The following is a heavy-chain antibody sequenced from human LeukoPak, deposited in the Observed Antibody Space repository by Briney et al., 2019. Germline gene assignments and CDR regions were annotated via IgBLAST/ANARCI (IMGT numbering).Heavy chain of an antibody. V-gene: IGHV1-69*13. CDR3: ATVWGVVGATCGGPCWFDP. CDR2: IIPIFGTA. D-gene: IGHD1-26*01. J-gene: IGHJ5*02. CDR1: GGTFSSYA. Sequence: VASVKVSCKASGGTFSSYAISWVRQAPGQGLEWMGGIIPIFGTANYAQKFQGRVTITADESTSTAYMELSSLRSEDTAVYYCATVWGVVGATCGGPCWFDPWGQGTLVTVSS.